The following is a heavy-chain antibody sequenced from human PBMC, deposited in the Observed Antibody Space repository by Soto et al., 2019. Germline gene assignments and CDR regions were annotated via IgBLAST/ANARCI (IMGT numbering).Heavy chain of an antibody. CDR2: ISSSGGRS. Sequence: EVQLLESGGGLVQPGGSLRLSFAASGFTFSSYTMTWVRQGPGKGLESVSGISSSGGRSVYADPVKGRFTISRDNFKNTLYLQMNSLRAEDTAVYYCAKGWGDYWGQGTPVTVSS. V-gene: IGHV3-23*01. D-gene: IGHD7-27*01. CDR1: GFTFSSYT. CDR3: AKGWGDY. J-gene: IGHJ4*02.